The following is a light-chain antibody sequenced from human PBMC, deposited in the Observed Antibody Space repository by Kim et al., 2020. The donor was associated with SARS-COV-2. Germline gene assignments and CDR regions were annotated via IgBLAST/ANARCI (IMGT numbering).Light chain of an antibody. Sequence: IVLTQSPGTLSLSPGETATLSCRASQSVAGNYVAWYQQKPGQAPRLLIFDASTRATGISDRFSGSGSGTDFPLTISRLEPEDFAVYYCQQYGTSPCTFGQGTKLEI. CDR2: DAS. CDR1: QSVAGNY. CDR3: QQYGTSPCT. V-gene: IGKV3-20*01. J-gene: IGKJ2*02.